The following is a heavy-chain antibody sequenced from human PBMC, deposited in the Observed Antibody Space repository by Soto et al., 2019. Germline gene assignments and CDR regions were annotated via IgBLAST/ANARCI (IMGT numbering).Heavy chain of an antibody. Sequence: GGSLRLSCAASGFTVSSNYMSGVRQAPGKGLEWVSVIYSGGSTYYADSVKGRFTISRDNSKNTLYLQMNSLRAEDTAVYYCARGIAAPYYFDYWGQGTLVTVSS. CDR3: ARGIAAPYYFDY. D-gene: IGHD6-6*01. J-gene: IGHJ4*02. CDR2: IYSGGST. V-gene: IGHV3-53*01. CDR1: GFTVSSNY.